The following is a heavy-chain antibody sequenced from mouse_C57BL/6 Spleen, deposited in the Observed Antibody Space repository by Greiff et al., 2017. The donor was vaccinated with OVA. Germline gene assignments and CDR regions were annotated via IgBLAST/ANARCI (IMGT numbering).Heavy chain of an antibody. Sequence: QVQLQQPGAELVKPGASVKLSCKASGYTFTSYWMHWVKQRPGRGLEWIGRIDPNSGGNKYNEKYKSKATLTVDKPSSTAYMQLSSLTSEDSAVYCWARGDYYGSSYGYFDVWGTGTTVTVSS. CDR3: ARGDYYGSSYGYFDV. CDR2: IDPNSGGN. V-gene: IGHV1-72*01. CDR1: GYTFTSYW. J-gene: IGHJ1*03. D-gene: IGHD1-1*01.